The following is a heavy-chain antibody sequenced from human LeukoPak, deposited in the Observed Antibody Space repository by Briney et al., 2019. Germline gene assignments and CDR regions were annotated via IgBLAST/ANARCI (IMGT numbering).Heavy chain of an antibody. CDR2: IYHSGSN. V-gene: IGHV4-38-2*01. CDR1: GGSFSGYY. CDR3: ARVGQWELHGDFDY. Sequence: SETLSLTFAVYGGSFSGYYWGWIRQPPGKGLEWIGSIYHSGSNYYNPSLKSRVTISVDTSKNQFSLKLSSVTAADTAVYYCARVGQWELHGDFDYWGQGTLVTVSS. J-gene: IGHJ4*02. D-gene: IGHD1-26*01.